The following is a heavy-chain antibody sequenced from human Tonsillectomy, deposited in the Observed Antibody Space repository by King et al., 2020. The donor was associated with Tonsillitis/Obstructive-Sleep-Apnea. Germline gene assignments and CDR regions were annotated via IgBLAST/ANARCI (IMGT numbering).Heavy chain of an antibody. D-gene: IGHD5-12*01. CDR2: IYPGDSDT. CDR1: GYSLTSYW. V-gene: IGHV5-51*01. CDR3: ARHIGAEQSGFDY. J-gene: IGHJ4*02. Sequence: VQLVESGAEVKKPGESLKISCKGSGYSLTSYWIGWVRQMPGKGLEWMGIIYPGDSDTTYSPSFQGQVTISADKSISTAYLQWSSLKASDTAMYYCARHIGAEQSGFDYWGQGTLVTVSS.